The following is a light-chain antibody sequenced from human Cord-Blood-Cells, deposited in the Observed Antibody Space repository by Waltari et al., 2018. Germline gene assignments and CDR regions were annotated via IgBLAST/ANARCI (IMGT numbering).Light chain of an antibody. Sequence: QSALTQPASVSGSPGQSTTISCTGTSSDVGGYNYVSWYQQHPGKAPKLMIYDVSNRPSVVSNRFSGSKSGNTASLTISGLQAEDEADYYCSSYTSSSTWVFGGGTKLTVL. CDR1: SSDVGGYNY. V-gene: IGLV2-14*03. J-gene: IGLJ3*02. CDR2: DVS. CDR3: SSYTSSSTWV.